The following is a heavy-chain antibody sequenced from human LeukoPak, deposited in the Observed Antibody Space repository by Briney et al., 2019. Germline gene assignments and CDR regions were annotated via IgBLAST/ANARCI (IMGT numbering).Heavy chain of an antibody. J-gene: IGHJ4*02. V-gene: IGHV1-24*01. CDR3: ATEVTSIVPDY. CDR1: GHTLSELP. CDR2: FDPENDER. Sequence: ASVKVSCKVSGHTLSELPMYWVRQAPGEGLEWMGGFDPENDERIYAQKFRGRVTMTEDTSANTAYMELSSLRSDDTAVYYCATEVTSIVPDYWGQGTLVTVSS. D-gene: IGHD2-21*02.